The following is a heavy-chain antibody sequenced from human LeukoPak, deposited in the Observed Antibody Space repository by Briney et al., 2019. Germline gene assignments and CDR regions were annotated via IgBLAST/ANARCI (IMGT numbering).Heavy chain of an antibody. Sequence: GGSLRLSCAASGFTFTYYAMTWVRQAPGKGLEWVSAISGGGGNTYYADSVKGRFTVSRDSSKNTLFLQMTSLRAEDTAVYYCANLDSDWLADYWGQGTLVTVSS. CDR1: GFTFTYYA. CDR2: ISGGGGNT. J-gene: IGHJ4*02. CDR3: ANLDSDWLADY. D-gene: IGHD3-9*01. V-gene: IGHV3-23*01.